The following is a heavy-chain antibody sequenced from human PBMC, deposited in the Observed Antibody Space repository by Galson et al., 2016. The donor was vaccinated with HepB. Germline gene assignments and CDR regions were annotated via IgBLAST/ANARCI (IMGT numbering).Heavy chain of an antibody. Sequence: SLRLSCAASNFPFNTFGFHWIRQAPGKGLEWVAFIWFDGSNTYYADSVKGRFTVSRDNSKSTLYLQMDSLRAEDAGVYFCARGGYWNDEKEDFFDSWGQGSLVAVSS. CDR1: NFPFNTFG. J-gene: IGHJ4*02. CDR2: IWFDGSNT. CDR3: ARGGYWNDEKEDFFDS. V-gene: IGHV3-33*01. D-gene: IGHD1-1*01.